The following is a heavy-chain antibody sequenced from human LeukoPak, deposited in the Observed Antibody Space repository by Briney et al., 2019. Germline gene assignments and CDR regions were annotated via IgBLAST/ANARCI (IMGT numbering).Heavy chain of an antibody. D-gene: IGHD5-12*01. J-gene: IGHJ3*02. V-gene: IGHV4-34*01. CDR3: ARAASGYYYASDI. CDR1: GGSFSPYY. Sequence: SETLSLTCAVYGGSFSPYYWSWIRQPPGKGLEWIGEINHSGSTNYNPSLKSRVTISVDTSKNQFSLRLSSVTAADTAVYYCARAASGYYYASDIWGQGTVVTVSS. CDR2: INHSGST.